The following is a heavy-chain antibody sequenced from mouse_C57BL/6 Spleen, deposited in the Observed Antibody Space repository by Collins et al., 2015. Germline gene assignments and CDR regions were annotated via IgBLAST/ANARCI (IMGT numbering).Heavy chain of an antibody. CDR2: IYWDDDK. Sequence: QVTLKESGPGILQSSQTLSLTCSFSGFSLSTSGMGVSWIRQPSGKGLEWLAHIYWDDDKRYNPSLKSRLTISKDTSRNQVFLKITSVDTADTATYYCARGFYDGYLPWFAYWGQGTLVTVSA. V-gene: IGHV8-12*01. J-gene: IGHJ3*01. CDR1: GFSLSTSGMG. D-gene: IGHD2-3*01. CDR3: ARGFYDGYLPWFAY.